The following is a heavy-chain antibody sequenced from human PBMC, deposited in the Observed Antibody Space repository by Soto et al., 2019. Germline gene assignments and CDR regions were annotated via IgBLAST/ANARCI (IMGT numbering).Heavy chain of an antibody. CDR2: IIPVFGTP. D-gene: IGHD3-16*02. J-gene: IGHJ4*02. V-gene: IGHV1-69*01. Sequence: QVQLVQSGAEVKETGSSVKVSCRSSGYIFKNYAVPWLRQAPGQGLEWMGGIIPVFGTPDYSQKLRGRVTITADESTRTVYMELRSLTSEDTAVYYCARHLYDYVWGSYRHWGQGTLVTVSS. CDR3: ARHLYDYVWGSYRH. CDR1: GYIFKNYA.